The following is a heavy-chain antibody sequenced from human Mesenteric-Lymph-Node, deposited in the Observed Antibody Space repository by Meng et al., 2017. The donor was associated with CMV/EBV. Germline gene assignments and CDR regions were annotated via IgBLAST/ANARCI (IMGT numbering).Heavy chain of an antibody. D-gene: IGHD3-3*01. J-gene: IGHJ4*02. CDR1: GFSLSTSGVG. CDR3: AHRYYDFWSGIADH. Sequence: SGPTLVKPTQTLTLTCTFSGFSLSTSGVGVGWIRQPPGKALEWLALIYWNDDKRYSPSLKSRLTITKDTSKNQVVLTMTNMDPVDTATYYCAHRYYDFWSGIADHWGQGTLVTVSS. CDR2: IYWNDDK. V-gene: IGHV2-5*01.